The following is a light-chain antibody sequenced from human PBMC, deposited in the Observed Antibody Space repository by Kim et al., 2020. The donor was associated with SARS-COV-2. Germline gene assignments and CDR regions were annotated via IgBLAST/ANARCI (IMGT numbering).Light chain of an antibody. J-gene: IGKJ1*01. CDR3: QQYGAPPRT. CDR1: QSVSSSS. CDR2: GAS. V-gene: IGKV3-20*01. Sequence: YPGETATLSCRASQSVSSSSLAWYQHKPGQAPRLLIYGASTRATGIPDRFSGGGSGTDFTLTISRLEPEDFAVYYCQQYGAPPRTFGQGTKVDIK.